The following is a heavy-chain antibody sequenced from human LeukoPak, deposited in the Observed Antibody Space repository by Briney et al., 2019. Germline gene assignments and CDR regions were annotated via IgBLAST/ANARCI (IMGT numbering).Heavy chain of an antibody. CDR2: INPSGGSA. D-gene: IGHD2-21*01. CDR1: GGSFSNYT. CDR3: ARDSRQYSPDY. Sequence: ASVKVSCKASGGSFSNYTISWLRQTPGQGLEWMGIINPSGGSAGYAQKFQGRVTMTRDTSTSTVYMELSSLRFEDTAVYYCARDSRQYSPDYWGQGTLVTVSS. V-gene: IGHV1-46*01. J-gene: IGHJ4*02.